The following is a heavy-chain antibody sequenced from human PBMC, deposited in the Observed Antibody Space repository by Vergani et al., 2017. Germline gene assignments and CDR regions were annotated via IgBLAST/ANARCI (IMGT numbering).Heavy chain of an antibody. CDR3: AKVKNMIVESDAFDS. J-gene: IGHJ3*02. Sequence: QVQLVESGGGVVQPGGSLRLSCAASGFTFSSYGMHWVRQAPGNGLEWVSFIRYDGSNKNYADSVKGRFTISRDNSKNTLYLQMNSLRAEDTAVYYCAKVKNMIVESDAFDSWGQGTMVTVSS. CDR2: IRYDGSNK. CDR1: GFTFSSYG. V-gene: IGHV3-30*02. D-gene: IGHD3-22*01.